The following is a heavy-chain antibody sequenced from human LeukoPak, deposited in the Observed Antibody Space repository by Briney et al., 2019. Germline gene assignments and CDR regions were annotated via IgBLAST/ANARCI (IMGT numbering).Heavy chain of an antibody. CDR3: ARTIYYYESTSYFSDAFDV. D-gene: IGHD3-22*01. Sequence: GGSLRLSCAASGFTFSSYAMSWVRQAPGKGLDWVSSISPTSAYIYYQDSVKGRFTISRDDAKNSLYLEMDSLRAEDTAVYYCARTIYYYESTSYFSDAFDVWGQGTMVTVSS. CDR2: ISPTSAYI. J-gene: IGHJ3*01. V-gene: IGHV3-21*01. CDR1: GFTFSSYA.